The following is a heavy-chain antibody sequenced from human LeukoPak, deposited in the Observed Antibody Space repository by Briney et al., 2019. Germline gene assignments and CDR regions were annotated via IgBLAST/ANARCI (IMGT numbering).Heavy chain of an antibody. CDR2: IYYSGST. J-gene: IGHJ4*02. V-gene: IGHV4-59*08. CDR1: GGSISSYY. CDR3: ARGFYYYDSSGYRY. D-gene: IGHD3-22*01. Sequence: PSETLSLTCTVSGGSISSYYWSWIRQPPGKGLEWVGYIYYSGSTNYNPSLKSRVTISVDTSKNQFSLKLSSVTAADTAVYYCARGFYYYDSSGYRYWGQGTLVTVSS.